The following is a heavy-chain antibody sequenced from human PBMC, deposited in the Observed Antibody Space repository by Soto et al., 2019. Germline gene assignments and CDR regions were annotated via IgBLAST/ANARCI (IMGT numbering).Heavy chain of an antibody. J-gene: IGHJ6*02. V-gene: IGHV1-69*13. CDR2: IIPIFGTA. D-gene: IGHD2-8*01. CDR1: GGTFSSYA. Sequence: GASVKVSCKASGGTFSSYAISWVRQAPGQGLEWMGGIIPIFGTANYAQKFQDRVTITADESTSTAYMELSGLRSEDTAVYYCAREGPEVYAIQRYYYGMDVWGQGTTVTVSS. CDR3: AREGPEVYAIQRYYYGMDV.